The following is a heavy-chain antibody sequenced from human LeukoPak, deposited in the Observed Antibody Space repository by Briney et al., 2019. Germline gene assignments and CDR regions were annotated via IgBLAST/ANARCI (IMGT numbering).Heavy chain of an antibody. J-gene: IGHJ4*02. CDR3: ARVIAAAGIY. D-gene: IGHD6-13*01. CDR2: IYSGGST. Sequence: GGSLRLFCAASGFTVSSNYMSWVRQAPGKGLEWVSVIYSGGSTYYADSVKGRFTISRDNSKNTLYLQMNSLRAEDTAVYYCARVIAAAGIYWGQGTLVTVSS. V-gene: IGHV3-66*01. CDR1: GFTVSSNY.